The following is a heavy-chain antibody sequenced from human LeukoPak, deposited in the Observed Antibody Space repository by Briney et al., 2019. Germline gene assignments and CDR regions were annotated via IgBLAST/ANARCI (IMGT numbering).Heavy chain of an antibody. CDR2: TFYRSKWKS. D-gene: IGHD2/OR15-2a*01. V-gene: IGHV6-1*01. CDR1: GDSVSSNSAA. CDR3: ARLVGNSPDY. Sequence: SQTLSLTCAISGDSVSSNSAAWNWITQSPSRALEWLGRTFYRSKWKSDYAVSLRGRINISPDTSKTQFSLQLNSVSPEATAVYYCARLVGNSPDYWGQGALVTVSS. J-gene: IGHJ4*02.